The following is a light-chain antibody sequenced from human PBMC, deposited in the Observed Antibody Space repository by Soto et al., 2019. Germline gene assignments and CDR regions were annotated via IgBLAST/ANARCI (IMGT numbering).Light chain of an antibody. CDR3: SSYTGSNTYV. CDR1: SSDVGYYNY. J-gene: IGLJ1*01. CDR2: DVS. Sequence: QSVLTQPASVSGSPGQSITMSCTGTSSDVGYYNYVSWYQLHPGKAPKLMIYDVSNRPSGISNRFSGSKSGNAASLTISGLQVEDEADYYCSSYTGSNTYVFRTGSKVTVL. V-gene: IGLV2-14*03.